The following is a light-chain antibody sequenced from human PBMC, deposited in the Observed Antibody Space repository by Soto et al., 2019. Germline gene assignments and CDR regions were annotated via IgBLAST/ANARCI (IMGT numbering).Light chain of an antibody. CDR2: GAS. CDR1: QRISTY. V-gene: IGKV1-39*01. J-gene: IGKJ4*01. CDR3: QQTHSVPNT. Sequence: IQMTQSPSTLSASVRGIVTMLCRASQRISTYFNWYQQKPGKAPRLLIYGASTLQSGVQSRFSGSGSGTEFTLTINNLQPEDLATYSCQQTHSVPNTFGGGTKWIS.